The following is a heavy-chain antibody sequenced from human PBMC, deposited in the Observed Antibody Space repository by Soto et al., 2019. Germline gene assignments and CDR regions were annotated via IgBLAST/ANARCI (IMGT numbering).Heavy chain of an antibody. V-gene: IGHV3-66*04. Sequence: EVQLVESGGGLVQPGGSLRLSCAVSGFTVSSNYMSWVRQAPGKGLEWVSVIYSGSTTHYADSVKGRFTISRDNSKTTLYRHMNSLRAEDTAVYYCARQGDTYGYGWFDPWGQGTPVTVCS. CDR2: IYSGSTT. CDR3: ARQGDTYGYGWFDP. J-gene: IGHJ5*02. D-gene: IGHD5-18*01. CDR1: GFTVSSNY.